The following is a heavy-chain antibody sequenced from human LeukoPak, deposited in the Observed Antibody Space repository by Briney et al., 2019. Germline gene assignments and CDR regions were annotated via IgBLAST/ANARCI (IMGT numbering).Heavy chain of an antibody. CDR2: ISRSSSYI. J-gene: IGHJ4*02. CDR3: ARDLGSSSENFDY. V-gene: IGHV3-21*01. D-gene: IGHD6-6*01. CDR1: GFTFSSYS. Sequence: GGSLRLSCAASGFTFSSYSMNWVRQAPGKGLEWVSSISRSSSYIYYADSVKGRFTISRDNAKNSLYLQMNSLRAEDTAVYYRARDLGSSSENFDYWGQGTLVTVSS.